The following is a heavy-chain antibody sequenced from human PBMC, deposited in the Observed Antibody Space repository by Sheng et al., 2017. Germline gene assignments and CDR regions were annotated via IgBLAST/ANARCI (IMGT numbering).Heavy chain of an antibody. V-gene: IGHV3-9*03. CDR3: AKLVDHNAFDI. CDR2: ISWNSGSI. J-gene: IGHJ3*02. Sequence: EVQLVESGGGLVQPGRSLRLSCAASGFTFDDYAMHWVRQAPGKGLEWVSGISWNSGSIGYADSVKGRFTISRDNAKNSLYLQMNSLRAEDMALYYCAKLVDHNAFDIWGQGTMVTVSS. D-gene: IGHD1-26*01. CDR1: GFTFDDYA.